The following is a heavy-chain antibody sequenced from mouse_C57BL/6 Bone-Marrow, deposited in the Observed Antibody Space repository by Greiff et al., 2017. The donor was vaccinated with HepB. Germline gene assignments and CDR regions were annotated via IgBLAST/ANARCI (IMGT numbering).Heavy chain of an antibody. CDR2: ISNGGGST. V-gene: IGHV5-12*01. D-gene: IGHD1-1*01. Sequence: VQLKESGGGLVQPGGSLKLSCAASGFTFSDYYMYWVRQTPEKRLEWVAYISNGGGSTYYPDTVKGRFTISRDNAKNTLYLQTSRLKSEDTAMYYCAGSFTTVVAPAYWGQGTLVTVSA. CDR1: GFTFSDYY. J-gene: IGHJ3*01. CDR3: AGSFTTVVAPAY.